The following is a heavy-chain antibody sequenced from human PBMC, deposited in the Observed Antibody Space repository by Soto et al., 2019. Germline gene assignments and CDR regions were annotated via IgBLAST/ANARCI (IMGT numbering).Heavy chain of an antibody. CDR1: GFTFSDHY. V-gene: IGHV3-72*01. J-gene: IGHJ5*02. CDR3: ARAPGYHDSSSWFDP. CDR2: TRNKANSYTT. Sequence: GGSLRLSCAASGFTFSDHYMDWVRQAPGKGLEWVGRTRNKANSYTTEYAASVKGRFTISRDDSKNSLYLQMNSLKTEDTAVYYCARAPGYHDSSSWFDPWGQGTLVTLSS. D-gene: IGHD3-22*01.